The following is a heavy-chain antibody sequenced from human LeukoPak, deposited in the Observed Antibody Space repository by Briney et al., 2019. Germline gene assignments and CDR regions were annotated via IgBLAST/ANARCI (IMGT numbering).Heavy chain of an antibody. CDR3: ARGPYYYDSRADP. V-gene: IGHV3-30-3*01. CDR2: ISYDGSNK. Sequence: GGSLRLSCAASGFTFSSYAMHWVRQAPGKGLEWVAVISYDGSNKYYADSVKGRFTISRDNSKNTLYLQMNSLRAEDTAVYYCARGPYYYDSRADPWGQGTLVTVSS. J-gene: IGHJ5*02. CDR1: GFTFSSYA. D-gene: IGHD3-22*01.